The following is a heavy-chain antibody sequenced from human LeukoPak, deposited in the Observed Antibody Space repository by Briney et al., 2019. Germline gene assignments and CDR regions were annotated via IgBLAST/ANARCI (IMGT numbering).Heavy chain of an antibody. Sequence: ASVKVSCKASGYTFTGYYMHWVRQAPGQGLEWMGWINPSGGSTSYAQKFQGRVTMTRDTSTSTVYMELSSLRSEDTAVYYCATFNGYSSGGHYCDYWGQGTLVTVSS. CDR3: ATFNGYSSGGHYCDY. CDR1: GYTFTGYY. J-gene: IGHJ4*02. D-gene: IGHD6-19*01. CDR2: INPSGGST. V-gene: IGHV1-46*01.